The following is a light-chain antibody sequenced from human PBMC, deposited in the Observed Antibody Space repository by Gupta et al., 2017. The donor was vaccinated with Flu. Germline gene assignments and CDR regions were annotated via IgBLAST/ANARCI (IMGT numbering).Light chain of an antibody. CDR1: QSVNDY. Sequence: EVVLTQSPDTLSLSPGERATLSCRASQSVNDYLAWYQQKPGQPPRLLIYDSSKRATGTPARFSGSGYGTDFTLTISSREPEDFAVYYCQQRRSWPPITFGRGTKV. CDR2: DSS. CDR3: QQRRSWPPIT. V-gene: IGKV3-11*01. J-gene: IGKJ3*01.